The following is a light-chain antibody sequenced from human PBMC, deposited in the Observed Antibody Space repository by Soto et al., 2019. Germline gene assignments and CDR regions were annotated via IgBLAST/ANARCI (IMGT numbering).Light chain of an antibody. Sequence: QSVLTQPPSASGSPGQSVTISCTGTSSDVGGYNYVSWYQQHPGKAPKLMIYEVSKRPSGVPDRFSASKSGNTASLTVSGLPAEDEADYYCSSYAGSNSYVFGTGTKVTV. CDR3: SSYAGSNSYV. CDR2: EVS. J-gene: IGLJ1*01. V-gene: IGLV2-8*01. CDR1: SSDVGGYNY.